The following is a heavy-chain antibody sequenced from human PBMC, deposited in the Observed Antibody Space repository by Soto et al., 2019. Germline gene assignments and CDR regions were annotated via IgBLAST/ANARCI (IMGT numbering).Heavy chain of an antibody. CDR3: AGELPLDY. J-gene: IGHJ4*02. CDR2: ISYDGSNK. D-gene: IGHD1-26*01. Sequence: QVQLVESGGGVVQPGRSLRLSCAASGFTFSRYAMHWVRQAPGKGLEWVAVISYDGSNKYYADSVKGRFTISRDNSKNTLYLQMNSLRAEDTAVYYCAGELPLDYWGQGTLVTVSS. CDR1: GFTFSRYA. V-gene: IGHV3-30-3*01.